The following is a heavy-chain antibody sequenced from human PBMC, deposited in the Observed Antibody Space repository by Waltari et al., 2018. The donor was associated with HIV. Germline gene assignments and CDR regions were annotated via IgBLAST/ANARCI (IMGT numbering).Heavy chain of an antibody. CDR1: GDSISPYY. CDR3: ARHFVLLPAAPFAY. J-gene: IGHJ4*02. D-gene: IGHD2-15*01. V-gene: IGHV4-59*08. Sequence: QVQLQESGPGLVKPSETLSLTCTVSGDSISPYYWSWIRQPPGKGLEWIGYIYYSGTTNYNPSLKSRVTISIDTSKNQFSLKLTSVTAADTAIYYCARHFVLLPAAPFAYWGQGTLVTVSS. CDR2: IYYSGTT.